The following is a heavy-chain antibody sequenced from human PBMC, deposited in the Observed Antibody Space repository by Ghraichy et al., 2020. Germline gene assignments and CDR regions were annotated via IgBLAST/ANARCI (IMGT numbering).Heavy chain of an antibody. CDR3: ARVCRYCSSTSLYYFDY. V-gene: IGHV4-59*01. CDR2: IYYSGST. J-gene: IGHJ4*02. D-gene: IGHD2-2*01. Sequence: SQTLSLTCTVSGGSISSYYWSWIRQPPGKGLEWIGYIYYSGSTNYNPSLKSRVTISVDTSKNQFSLKLSSVTAADTAVYYCARVCRYCSSTSLYYFDYWGQGTLVTVSS. CDR1: GGSISSYY.